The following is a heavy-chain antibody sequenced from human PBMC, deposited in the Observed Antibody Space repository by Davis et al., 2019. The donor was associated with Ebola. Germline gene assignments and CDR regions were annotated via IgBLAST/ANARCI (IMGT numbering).Heavy chain of an antibody. V-gene: IGHV1-18*04. D-gene: IGHD6-25*01. CDR2: ISTYNGNT. CDR1: GYIFRSYG. J-gene: IGHJ4*02. Sequence: AASVKVSCKASGYIFRSYGISWVRQAPGQGLEWMGWISTYNGNTKYAQNFQGRVTMTTDTSTDTAYMELRSLRSDDTAVDYCARDRAATVIEYWGQGSLVTVSS. CDR3: ARDRAATVIEY.